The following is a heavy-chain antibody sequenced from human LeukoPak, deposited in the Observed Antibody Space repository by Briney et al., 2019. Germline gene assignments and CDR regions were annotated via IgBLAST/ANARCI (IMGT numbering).Heavy chain of an antibody. CDR1: GGSISSGGYS. CDR2: IYHSGST. D-gene: IGHD4-17*01. J-gene: IGHJ6*02. CDR3: ARGRAKSPLRMYYYGMDV. Sequence: PSQTLSLTCAVSGGSISSGGYSWSWIRQPPGTGLEWIGYIYHSGSTYHNPSLKSRVTISVDRSKNQFSLKLSSVTAADTAVYYCARGRAKSPLRMYYYGMDVWGQGTTVTVSS. V-gene: IGHV4-30-2*01.